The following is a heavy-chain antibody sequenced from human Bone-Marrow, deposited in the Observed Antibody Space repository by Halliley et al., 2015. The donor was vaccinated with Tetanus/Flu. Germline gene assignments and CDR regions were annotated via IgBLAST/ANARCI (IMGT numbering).Heavy chain of an antibody. CDR3: AKVTIFGVVSVFDC. Sequence: QLVQSGAEVKKPGASVKVSCKASGYSFTYHGINWVRQAPGQGLEWMGWLSATEGNTHYAHHVQGRVTLTTDSSTSTAYMELRGLRSDVTSGYCCAKVTIFGVVSVFDCWGRGTLVAVSS. J-gene: IGHJ4*02. D-gene: IGHD3-3*01. V-gene: IGHV1-18*04. CDR1: GYSFTYHG. CDR2: LSATEGNT.